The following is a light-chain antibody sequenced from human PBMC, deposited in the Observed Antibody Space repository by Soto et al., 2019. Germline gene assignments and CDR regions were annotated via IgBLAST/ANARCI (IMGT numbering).Light chain of an antibody. J-gene: IGKJ4*01. Sequence: EVVLTQSPATLSLSPGERATLSCRASESVFGYLAWYQHKPGQAPRLLIYDASNRATGVPARFSGSGSGTEFNLTISRLQSEDFAFYYCQQYNIWPLTFGGGTKVDIK. CDR1: ESVFGY. V-gene: IGKV3-11*01. CDR2: DAS. CDR3: QQYNIWPLT.